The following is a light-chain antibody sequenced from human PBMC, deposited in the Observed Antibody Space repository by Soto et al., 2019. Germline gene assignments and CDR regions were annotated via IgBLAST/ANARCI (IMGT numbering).Light chain of an antibody. V-gene: IGKV3-20*01. CDR3: QQYGSSQP. CDR1: QSVSSSY. J-gene: IGKJ4*01. Sequence: EMVLTQSPGTLSLSPGEIATLSCRASQSVSSSYLAWYQQKPGQAPRLLIYGASSRATGIPDRFSGSGSGTDFTLTISRLEPEDFAVYYCQQYGSSQPFGGGTKGEIK. CDR2: GAS.